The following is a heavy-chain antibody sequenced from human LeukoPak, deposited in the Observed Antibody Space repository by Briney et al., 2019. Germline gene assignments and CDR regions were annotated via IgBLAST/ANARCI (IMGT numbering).Heavy chain of an antibody. Sequence: SETLSLICTVSGYSISSGYYWGWIRQPPGKGLEWIGSIYHSGSTYYNPSLKSRVTISVDTFKNQFSLKLSSVTAADTAVYYCARARVYDFWSGYKPYFDYWGQGTLVTVSS. CDR3: ARARVYDFWSGYKPYFDY. J-gene: IGHJ4*02. CDR1: GYSISSGYY. D-gene: IGHD3-3*01. V-gene: IGHV4-38-2*02. CDR2: IYHSGST.